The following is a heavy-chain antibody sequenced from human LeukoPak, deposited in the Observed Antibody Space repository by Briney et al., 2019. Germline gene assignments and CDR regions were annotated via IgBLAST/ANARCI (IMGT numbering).Heavy chain of an antibody. J-gene: IGHJ4*02. Sequence: GSLRLSCAASGFTFSSYAMHWVRQAPGKGLEWVAVISYDGSNKYYADSVKGRFTISRDNSKNTLYLQMNSLRAEDTAVYYCARDLPHIGYYDSSGYYPFDYWGQGTLVTVSS. D-gene: IGHD3-22*01. V-gene: IGHV3-30*01. CDR3: ARDLPHIGYYDSSGYYPFDY. CDR1: GFTFSSYA. CDR2: ISYDGSNK.